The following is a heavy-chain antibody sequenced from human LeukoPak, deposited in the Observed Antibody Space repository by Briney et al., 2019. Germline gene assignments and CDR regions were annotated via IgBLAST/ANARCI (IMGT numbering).Heavy chain of an antibody. CDR2: ISWNSGSI. CDR1: GFIFSSYS. Sequence: GGSLRLSCAASGFIFSSYSMNWVRQAPGKGLEWVSGISWNSGSIGYADSVKGRFTISRDNAKNSLYLQMNSLRAEDTALYYCAKGYTASLLNAFDIWGQGTMVTVSS. CDR3: AKGYTASLLNAFDI. D-gene: IGHD1-20*01. J-gene: IGHJ3*02. V-gene: IGHV3-9*01.